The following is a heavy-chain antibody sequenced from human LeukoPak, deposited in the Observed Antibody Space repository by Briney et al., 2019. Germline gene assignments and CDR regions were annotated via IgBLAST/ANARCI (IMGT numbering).Heavy chain of an antibody. D-gene: IGHD2-2*01. J-gene: IGHJ5*02. V-gene: IGHV1-2*02. CDR3: ARDGSDIVVVPAANVNWFDP. Sequence: GASVKVSCKASGYTFTGYYIHWVRQAPGQGLEWMGWIYPSSGGTNYAQKFQGRVTMTRDTSTSTAYMELSRLRSDDTAVYYCARDGSDIVVVPAANVNWFDPWGQGTLVTVSS. CDR2: IYPSSGGT. CDR1: GYTFTGYY.